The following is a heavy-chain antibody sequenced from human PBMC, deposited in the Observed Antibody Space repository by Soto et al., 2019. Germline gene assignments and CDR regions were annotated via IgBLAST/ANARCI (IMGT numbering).Heavy chain of an antibody. CDR3: ARLAGGYCSSTGCSTSGEREYYYYYYMDV. J-gene: IGHJ6*03. CDR2: TYYRSKWYN. Sequence: PSQTLSLTCAISGDSVSSNSAAWNWIRQSPSRGLEWLGRTYYRSKWYNDYAVSVKSRITINPDTSKNQFSLQLNSVTPEDTAVYYCARLAGGYCSSTGCSTSGEREYYYYYYMDVWGKGTTVTVSS. V-gene: IGHV6-1*01. CDR1: GDSVSSNSAA. D-gene: IGHD2-2*01.